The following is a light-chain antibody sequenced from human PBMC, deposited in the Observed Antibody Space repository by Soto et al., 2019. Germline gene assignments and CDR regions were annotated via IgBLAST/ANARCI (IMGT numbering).Light chain of an antibody. Sequence: DIVMTQSPDSLAVSLGERATINCKSSQSVLYSSNNKNYVAWYQQRPGQPPKVLIYWASTRESGVPERFSGGGSGTDFTLTISSLQAEDVAVYFCQQHYSTPITFGQGTRLEIK. V-gene: IGKV4-1*01. CDR2: WAS. J-gene: IGKJ5*01. CDR3: QQHYSTPIT. CDR1: QSVLYSSNNKNY.